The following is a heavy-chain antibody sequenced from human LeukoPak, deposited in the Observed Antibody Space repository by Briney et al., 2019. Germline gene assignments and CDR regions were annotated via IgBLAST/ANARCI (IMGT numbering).Heavy chain of an antibody. CDR3: ARGVVIAPQTFDY. Sequence: SETLSLTCTVSGGSISSSPYYWGWIRQPPGKGLEWIGSIYYSGTTHYNPSLESRVTISVDTSKNQFSLKLSSVTAADTAVYYCARGVVIAPQTFDYWGQGTLVTVSS. D-gene: IGHD2-21*01. V-gene: IGHV4-39*07. J-gene: IGHJ4*02. CDR2: IYYSGTT. CDR1: GGSISSSPYY.